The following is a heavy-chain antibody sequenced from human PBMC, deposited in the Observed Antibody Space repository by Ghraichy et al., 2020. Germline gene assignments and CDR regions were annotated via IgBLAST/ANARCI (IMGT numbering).Heavy chain of an antibody. Sequence: ASVKVSCKASGYTFTRYAMNWGRQAPGQGLEWMGWINTNTGNPTYAQGFTGRFVFSLDTSVNTTYLQISSLKAEDTAVYFCAREPSDEYFENWGQGTLVTVSS. CDR1: GYTFTRYA. CDR2: INTNTGNP. V-gene: IGHV7-4-1*02. CDR3: AREPSDEYFEN. J-gene: IGHJ1*01.